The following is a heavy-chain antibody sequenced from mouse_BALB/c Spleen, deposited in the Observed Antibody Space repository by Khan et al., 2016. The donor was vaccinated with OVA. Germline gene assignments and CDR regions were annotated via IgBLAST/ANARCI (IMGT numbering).Heavy chain of an antibody. V-gene: IGHV9-3-1*01. J-gene: IGHJ1*01. CDR3: ARMKPYWYFDV. CDR2: INTCTGEP. CDR1: GYTFTNYG. Sequence: QIQLVQSGPELKKPGETVKISCKASGYTFTNYGMNWVKQAPGKGLKWMGWINTCTGEPTYADDFKGRSAFSLETSASTAYLQINNLKNEDTATXFCARMKPYWYFDVWGAGTTVTVSS.